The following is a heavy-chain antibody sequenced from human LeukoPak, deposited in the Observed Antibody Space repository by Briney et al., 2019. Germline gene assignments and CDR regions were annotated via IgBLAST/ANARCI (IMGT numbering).Heavy chain of an antibody. Sequence: ASVKVSCKASGGTFSSYAISWVRQAPGQGLEWMGSIIPIFGTANYAQNFQGRVTITADESTSTAYMELSSLRSEDTAVYYCARDRTSFDFWSGLAYDYWGQGTLVTVSS. D-gene: IGHD3-3*01. CDR1: GGTFSSYA. CDR3: ARDRTSFDFWSGLAYDY. J-gene: IGHJ4*02. CDR2: IIPIFGTA. V-gene: IGHV1-69*13.